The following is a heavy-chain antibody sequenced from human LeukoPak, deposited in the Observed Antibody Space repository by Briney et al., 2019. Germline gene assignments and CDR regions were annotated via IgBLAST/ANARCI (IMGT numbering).Heavy chain of an antibody. V-gene: IGHV4-61*01. J-gene: IGHJ4*02. CDR1: GGSVNSGSHY. Sequence: PSETLSLTCTVSGGSVNSGSHYWSWMRQPPGKGLEWIGYIYYTGSTDYNPSLKSRVTISVDTSKNQLSLKLSSVTAADAAVYYCARSDGAGATDYWGQGTLVTVSS. D-gene: IGHD1-26*01. CDR2: IYYTGST. CDR3: ARSDGAGATDY.